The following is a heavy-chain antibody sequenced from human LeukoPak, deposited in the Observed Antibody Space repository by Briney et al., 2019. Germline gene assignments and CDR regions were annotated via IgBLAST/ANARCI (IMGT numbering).Heavy chain of an antibody. V-gene: IGHV4-59*08. D-gene: IGHD2-15*01. CDR3: ARHPFATPFDF. CDR2: IYRSGDS. Sequence: PSETLSLTCTVSGASVSGVYWSWIRQPPGKGLEWIGYIYRSGDSNCNPSLKSRVTVSLDTSKNQVSLRLTSVTAADTAVYYCARHPFATPFDFWGRGTLVTVSS. J-gene: IGHJ4*02. CDR1: GASVSGVY.